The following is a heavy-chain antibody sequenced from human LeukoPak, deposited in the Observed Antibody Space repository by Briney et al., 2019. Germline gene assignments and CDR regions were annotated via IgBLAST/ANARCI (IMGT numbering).Heavy chain of an antibody. CDR3: ARGRDGYKY. CDR1: GFTFSDYY. CDR2: ISSRGKTV. J-gene: IGHJ4*02. Sequence: GGSLRLSCAASGFTFSDYYMSWIRQAPDKGLEWVSYISSRGKTVHYADSVKGRFTTSRVNAEMSLYLQMDSLRAEDTAIYFCARGRDGYKYWGPGTRVTVSS. D-gene: IGHD5-24*01. V-gene: IGHV3-11*01.